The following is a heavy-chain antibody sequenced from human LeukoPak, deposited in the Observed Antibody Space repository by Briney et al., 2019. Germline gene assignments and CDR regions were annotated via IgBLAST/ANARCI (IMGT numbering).Heavy chain of an antibody. V-gene: IGHV4-38-2*01. D-gene: IGHD2-8*01. Sequence: SETLSLTCAVSGYSISSGYYWGWIRQPPGKGLEWIGSIYHSGSTYYNPSLKSRVTISVDTSKNQFSLKLSSVTAADTAVYYCARGQRYCTNGVCLYYYYYYMDVWGKGTTVTVSS. CDR2: IYHSGST. J-gene: IGHJ6*03. CDR1: GYSISSGYY. CDR3: ARGQRYCTNGVCLYYYYYYMDV.